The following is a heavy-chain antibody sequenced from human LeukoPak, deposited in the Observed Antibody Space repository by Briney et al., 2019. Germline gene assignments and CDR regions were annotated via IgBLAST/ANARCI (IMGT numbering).Heavy chain of an antibody. J-gene: IGHJ4*02. V-gene: IGHV1-69*13. CDR3: ARRVLRRGYSGYGGLDY. CDR1: GYTFTSYG. CDR2: IIPIFGTT. Sequence: GASVKVSCKASGYTFTSYGINWVRQAPGQGLEWMGGIIPIFGTTNYAQRFQGRVTITADESTSTAYMELSSLRSEDTAVYYCARRVLRRGYSGYGGLDYWGQGTLVTVSS. D-gene: IGHD5-12*01.